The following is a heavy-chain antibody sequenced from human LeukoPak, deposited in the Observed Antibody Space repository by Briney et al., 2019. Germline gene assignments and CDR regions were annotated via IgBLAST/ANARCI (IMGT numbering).Heavy chain of an antibody. CDR1: GFTFGDYA. J-gene: IGHJ4*02. CDR3: TRDPDIAVAAPPLDY. CDR2: IRSKAYGGTT. Sequence: AGGSLRLSCTASGFTFGDYAMSWVRQAPGKGLEWVGFIRSKAYGGTTEYAASVKGRFTISRDDSKSIAYLQMNSLKTEDTAVYNCTRDPDIAVAAPPLDYWGQGTLVTVSS. D-gene: IGHD6-19*01. V-gene: IGHV3-49*04.